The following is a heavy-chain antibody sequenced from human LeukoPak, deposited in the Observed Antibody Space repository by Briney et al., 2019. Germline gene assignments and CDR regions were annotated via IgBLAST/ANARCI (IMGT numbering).Heavy chain of an antibody. CDR2: ITWDGGST. D-gene: IGHD2/OR15-2a*01. CDR1: GFTFDDYA. V-gene: IGHV3-43D*03. CDR3: AKGRAARGRGNYFYMDV. Sequence: PGGSLRLSCAASGFTFDDYAMPWVRQASGKGLEWVSHITWDGGSTHYADSVEGRFTISRDNRENSLYLQMNSLRPEDTALYYCAKGRAARGRGNYFYMDVWGKGTTVTVSS. J-gene: IGHJ6*03.